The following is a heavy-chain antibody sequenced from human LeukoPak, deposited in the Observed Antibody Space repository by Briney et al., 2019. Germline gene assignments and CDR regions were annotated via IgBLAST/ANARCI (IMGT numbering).Heavy chain of an antibody. Sequence: PGGSLRLSCAASGFTFSSYSMNWVRQAPGKGLEWVSSISSSSSYIYYADSVKGRFTISRDNAKNSLYLQMNSLRVEDTAVYYCARDTGALVTHFDYWGQGTLVTVSS. CDR2: ISSSSSYI. D-gene: IGHD5-18*01. V-gene: IGHV3-21*04. CDR1: GFTFSSYS. CDR3: ARDTGALVTHFDY. J-gene: IGHJ4*02.